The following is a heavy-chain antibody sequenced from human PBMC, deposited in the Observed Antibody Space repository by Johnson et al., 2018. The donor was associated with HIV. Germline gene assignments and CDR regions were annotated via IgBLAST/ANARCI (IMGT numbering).Heavy chain of an antibody. Sequence: QLLESGGGLVQPGGSLRLSCAASGFTFSSYAMHWVRQAPGKGLEWVAVISYDGSNKYYADSVKGRFTISRDNSKNTRYLQMNSLRAEDTAVYYCASAGVDYDDSRVWWGQGTMVTVSS. D-gene: IGHD3-22*01. J-gene: IGHJ3*01. CDR1: GFTFSSYA. V-gene: IGHV3-30*04. CDR2: ISYDGSNK. CDR3: ASAGVDYDDSRVW.